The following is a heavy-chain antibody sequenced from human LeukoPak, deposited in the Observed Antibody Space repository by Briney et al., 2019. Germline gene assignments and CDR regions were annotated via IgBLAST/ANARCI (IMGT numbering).Heavy chain of an antibody. CDR2: INPNSGGT. CDR3: ARDNTAMAIDY. V-gene: IGHV1-2*02. D-gene: IGHD5-18*01. CDR1: GYTFTSYG. J-gene: IGHJ4*02. Sequence: ASVKVSCKASGYTFTSYGISWVRQAPGQGLEWMGWINPNSGGTNYAQKFQGRVTMTRDTSISTAYMELSRLRSDDTAVYYCARDNTAMAIDYWGQGTLVTVSS.